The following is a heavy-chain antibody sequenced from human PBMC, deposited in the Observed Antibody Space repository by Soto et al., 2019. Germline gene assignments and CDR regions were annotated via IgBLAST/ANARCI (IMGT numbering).Heavy chain of an antibody. D-gene: IGHD3-3*01. CDR2: INPIYGTA. Sequence: SVKVSCKASGGTLSSYAISWVRQAPGQGLEWMGGINPIYGTANYAQKFQGRVTITGDESTSTAYMELSSLRSEDTAMYYCAREVRFLEWFPGPNWFDPWGQGTLVTVSS. J-gene: IGHJ5*02. CDR3: AREVRFLEWFPGPNWFDP. V-gene: IGHV1-69*13. CDR1: GGTLSSYA.